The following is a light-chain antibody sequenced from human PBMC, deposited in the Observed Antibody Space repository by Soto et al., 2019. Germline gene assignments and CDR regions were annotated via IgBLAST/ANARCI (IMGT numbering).Light chain of an antibody. CDR1: QSINNC. Sequence: DIQMTQSPSSLSASVGARVTITCRASQSINNCLNWHQQKPGQAPNLVIYTASLLQSGVPSRFSGCGSGTDFTLTITGLQPEDSATYFCQQTFDLPLTFGGGTTVAIK. CDR3: QQTFDLPLT. J-gene: IGKJ4*01. CDR2: TAS. V-gene: IGKV1-39*01.